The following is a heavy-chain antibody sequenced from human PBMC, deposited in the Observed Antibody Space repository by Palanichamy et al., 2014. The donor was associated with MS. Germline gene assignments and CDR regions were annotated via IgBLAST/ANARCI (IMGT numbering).Heavy chain of an antibody. CDR2: ISSSSSYI. CDR3: ARDASDFDWLKD. J-gene: IGHJ4*02. Sequence: EVQLVESGGGLVKPGGSLRLSCAASGFTFSSYSMNWVRQAPGKGLEWVSSISSSSSYIYYADSVKGRFTISRDNAKNSLYLQMNSLRAEDTAVYYCARDASDFDWLKDWGQGTLVTVSS. CDR1: GFTFSSYS. D-gene: IGHD3-9*01. V-gene: IGHV3-21*01.